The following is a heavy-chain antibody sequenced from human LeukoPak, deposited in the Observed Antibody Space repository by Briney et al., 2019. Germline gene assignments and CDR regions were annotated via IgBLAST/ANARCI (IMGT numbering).Heavy chain of an antibody. J-gene: IGHJ2*01. CDR3: AREPSYGDFAVDL. Sequence: PSETLSLTCTVSGGSISSSSYYWGWIRQPPGKGLEWIGSIYYSGSTYYNPSLKSRVTISVDTSKNQFSLKLSSVTAADTAVYYCAREPSYGDFAVDLWGRGTLVTVSS. D-gene: IGHD4-17*01. CDR2: IYYSGST. CDR1: GGSISSSSYY. V-gene: IGHV4-39*07.